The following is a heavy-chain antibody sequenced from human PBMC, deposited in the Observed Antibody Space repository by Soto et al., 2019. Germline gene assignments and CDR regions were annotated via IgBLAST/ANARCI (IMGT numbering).Heavy chain of an antibody. V-gene: IGHV1-69*12. D-gene: IGHD3-22*01. Sequence: QVQLVQSGAEVKKPGSSVKVSCKSSGGTFSNYGFSWVRQAPGQGLECMGVIVPIFGAEHPQKFQGRVTITADESTNTVFWDLRVLRSEDTAVYYWARGGSDYEGSGYYQGHVWGQGTTVTVSS. J-gene: IGHJ6*02. CDR1: GGTFSNYG. CDR2: IVPIFGA. CDR3: ARGGSDYEGSGYYQGHV.